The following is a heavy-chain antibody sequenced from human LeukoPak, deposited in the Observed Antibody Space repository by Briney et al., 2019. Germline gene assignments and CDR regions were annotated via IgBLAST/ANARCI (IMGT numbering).Heavy chain of an antibody. Sequence: GGSLTLSCAASGFTFRSSWMHWVRQAPGKGLVWVSRISRDGSSTTYADSVKGRFTTSRDNAKNTLYLQMDSLRADDTAVYYCARDPGYELWSPFWGRMDVWGTGTTVTVS. V-gene: IGHV3-74*01. D-gene: IGHD3-3*01. CDR2: ISRDGSST. CDR1: GFTFRSSW. J-gene: IGHJ6*03. CDR3: ARDPGYELWSPFWGRMDV.